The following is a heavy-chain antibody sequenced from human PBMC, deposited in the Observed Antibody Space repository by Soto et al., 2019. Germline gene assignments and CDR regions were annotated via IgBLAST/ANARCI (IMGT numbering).Heavy chain of an antibody. V-gene: IGHV4-31*03. CDR2: MYYSGST. J-gene: IGHJ4*02. CDR1: GGSISSGGYY. Sequence: QVQLQESGPGLVKPSQTLSLTCTVSGGSISSGGYYWSWIRQHPGKGLEWSGYMYYSGSTYYHPPLKSRATVSVDTSNNQFYLKLISVTAADTAVYYCASIVVVPPATPYYFEYWGQGTLVPGSS. D-gene: IGHD2-2*02. CDR3: ASIVVVPPATPYYFEY.